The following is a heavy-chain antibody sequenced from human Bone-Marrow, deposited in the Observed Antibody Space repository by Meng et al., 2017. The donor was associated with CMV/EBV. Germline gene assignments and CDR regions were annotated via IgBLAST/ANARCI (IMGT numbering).Heavy chain of an antibody. D-gene: IGHD3-16*01. CDR2: IYHSGTT. J-gene: IGHJ2*01. V-gene: IGHV4-4*02. Sequence: GSLRLSCAVSGGSISSNNWWSWVRQPPGKGLEWIGEIYHSGTTNYNPSLKSRVTISVDKSKNQFSLKLRSVTAADTAVYYCARGAGGYWYFDLWGRGPLVTVSS. CDR1: GGSISSNNW. CDR3: ARGAGGYWYFDL.